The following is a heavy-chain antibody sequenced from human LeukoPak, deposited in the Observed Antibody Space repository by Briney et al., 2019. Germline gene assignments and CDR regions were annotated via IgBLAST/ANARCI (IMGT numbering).Heavy chain of an antibody. Sequence: SQTLSLTCAVSGGSISSGGYSWRWVRQPPGKGLEWIGYIYHSGSTYYNPSLKSRVTISVDRSKNQFSLKLSSVTAADTAVYYCARAYYDSSGYYYFDYWGQGTLVTVSS. V-gene: IGHV4-30-2*01. CDR2: IYHSGST. CDR1: GGSISSGGYS. J-gene: IGHJ4*02. CDR3: ARAYYDSSGYYYFDY. D-gene: IGHD3-22*01.